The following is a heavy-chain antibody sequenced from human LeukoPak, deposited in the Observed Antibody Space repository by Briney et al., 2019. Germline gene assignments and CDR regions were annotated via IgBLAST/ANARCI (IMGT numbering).Heavy chain of an antibody. V-gene: IGHV1-18*01. J-gene: IGHJ5*02. CDR1: GYTCTSYG. D-gene: IGHD5-24*01. Sequence: GASVKVSCKASGYTCTSYGISWVRQAPGQGLEWMGWISAYNGNTNYAQKLQGRVTMTRDMATSTDYLEVSSLRSEDTAVYYCAGDNSLRDTAWWFDPWGQGTLVTVSS. CDR3: AGDNSLRDTAWWFDP. CDR2: ISAYNGNT.